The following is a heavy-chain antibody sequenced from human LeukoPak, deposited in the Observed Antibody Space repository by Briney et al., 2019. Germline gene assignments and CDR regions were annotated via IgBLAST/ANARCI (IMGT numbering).Heavy chain of an antibody. CDR3: AELGITMIGGV. CDR1: GFTFSSYS. J-gene: IGHJ6*04. D-gene: IGHD3-10*02. Sequence: GGSLRLSCAGSGFTFSSYSLNWVRQAPGKGLEWVSSISSTSTYIYYADSVKGRFTISRDNAKNSLYLQMNSLRAEDTAVYYCAELGITMIGGVWGKGTTVTISS. V-gene: IGHV3-21*01. CDR2: ISSTSTYI.